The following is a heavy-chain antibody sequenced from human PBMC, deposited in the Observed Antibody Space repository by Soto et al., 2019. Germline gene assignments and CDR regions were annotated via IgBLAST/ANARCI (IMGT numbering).Heavy chain of an antibody. J-gene: IGHJ6*02. Sequence: GASVKVSCKASGYTFTGYYMHWVRQAPGQGLEWMGWINPNSGGTNYAQKFQGWVTMTRDTSISTAYMELSRLRSDDTAVYYCAKDEKKQWLVPYYYYGMDVWGQGTTVTVSS. CDR2: INPNSGGT. CDR1: GYTFTGYY. D-gene: IGHD6-19*01. CDR3: AKDEKKQWLVPYYYYGMDV. V-gene: IGHV1-2*04.